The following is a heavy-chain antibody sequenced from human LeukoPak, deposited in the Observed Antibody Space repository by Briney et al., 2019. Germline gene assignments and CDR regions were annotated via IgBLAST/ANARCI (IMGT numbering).Heavy chain of an antibody. CDR3: ATGVKDILTGYHSPYYYYVMDV. V-gene: IGHV4-59*01. CDR2: MYYSGST. D-gene: IGHD3-9*01. J-gene: IGHJ6*02. Sequence: PAGTLSLTCSVSGGSISSYYWSWIRQPPGKGLEWIGYMYYSGSTNYNPSLKSRVTISVDTSKNQFSLKLSSVTAADTAVYYCATGVKDILTGYHSPYYYYVMDVWGQGTTVTVSS. CDR1: GGSISSYY.